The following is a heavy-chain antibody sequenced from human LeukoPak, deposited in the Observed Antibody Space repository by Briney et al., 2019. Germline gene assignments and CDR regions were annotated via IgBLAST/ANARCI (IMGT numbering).Heavy chain of an antibody. D-gene: IGHD3-22*01. J-gene: IGHJ4*02. V-gene: IGHV4-59*01. CDR1: GGSIRGYY. CDR3: ARVGDSSGYSVFDS. Sequence: SETLSLTCTVSGGSIRGYYWSWIRQPPGEGLEWIGYIYYSGSANYNPSLKSRVTISVDTSKNQFSLRLSSVTAADTAVYYCARVGDSSGYSVFDSWGQGTLVTVSS. CDR2: IYYSGSA.